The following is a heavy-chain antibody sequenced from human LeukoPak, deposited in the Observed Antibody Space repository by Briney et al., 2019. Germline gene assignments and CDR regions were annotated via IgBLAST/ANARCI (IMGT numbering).Heavy chain of an antibody. J-gene: IGHJ4*02. CDR1: GGTFSSYT. CDR2: IIPILGIA. CDR3: ARVGSYQEYYFDY. V-gene: IGHV1-69*02. D-gene: IGHD1-26*01. Sequence: SVKVSCKASGGTFSSYTISWVRQAPGQGLEWIGRIIPILGIANYAQKFQGRVTITADKSTSTAYMELSSLRSEDTAVYYCARVGSYQEYYFDYWGQGTLVTVSS.